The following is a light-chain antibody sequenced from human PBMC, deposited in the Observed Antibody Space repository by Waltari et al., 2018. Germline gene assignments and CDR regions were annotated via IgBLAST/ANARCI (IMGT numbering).Light chain of an antibody. CDR1: RSNIGNNY. CDR2: RNK. J-gene: IGLJ3*02. CDR3: AAWDDSLSGRV. Sequence: QSVLTQPPSASGTPGQRVTISCSGSRSNIGNNYVYWYQQHPGTAPKLLIYRNKQRPSGVPDRFSGSKSGTSASLAISGLRSEDEADYYCAAWDDSLSGRVFGGGTKVTVL. V-gene: IGLV1-47*01.